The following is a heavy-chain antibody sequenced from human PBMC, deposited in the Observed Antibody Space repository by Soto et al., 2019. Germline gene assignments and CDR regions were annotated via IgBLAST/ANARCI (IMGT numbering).Heavy chain of an antibody. D-gene: IGHD4-17*01. V-gene: IGHV5-10-1*01. CDR3: AKISFFSNDYAPHDIDS. CDR1: GYSFTSYW. Sequence: PGKSLKIYCKGSGYSFTSYWLSWARQMPGKGLEWMGRIDPSDSYTNYSPSFQGHVTISADKSISTAYLQGSSLRASDTAMYYCAKISFFSNDYAPHDIDSRCQRAAVTISA. CDR2: IDPSDSYT. J-gene: IGHJ5*01.